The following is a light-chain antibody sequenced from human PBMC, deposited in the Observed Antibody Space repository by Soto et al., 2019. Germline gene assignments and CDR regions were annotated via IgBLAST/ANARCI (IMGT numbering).Light chain of an antibody. V-gene: IGKV1-27*01. J-gene: IGKJ1*01. CDR1: QGISNF. CDR3: QKYNSAPRT. Sequence: DIQMTQSPSSLSASVGDRVTISCRASQGISNFVAWYQQKPGKVPRLLIYAASALQSGVPSRFSGIGSGTDFTLTITSLQPEDVAIYYCQKYNSAPRTFGQGTKVDIK. CDR2: AAS.